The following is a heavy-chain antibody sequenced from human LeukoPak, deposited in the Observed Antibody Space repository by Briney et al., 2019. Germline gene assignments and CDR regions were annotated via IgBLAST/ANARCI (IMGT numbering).Heavy chain of an antibody. Sequence: GGSLRLSCAASGFTFSSSSMNWVRQAPGKGLEWVSYISSSSSTISYADSVKGRFTISGDNAKNSLYLQMNSLRAEDTAVYYCARDSSNWGLLDYWGQGTLVTVSS. CDR3: ARDSSNWGLLDY. CDR1: GFTFSSSS. D-gene: IGHD7-27*01. V-gene: IGHV3-48*04. CDR2: ISSSSSTI. J-gene: IGHJ4*02.